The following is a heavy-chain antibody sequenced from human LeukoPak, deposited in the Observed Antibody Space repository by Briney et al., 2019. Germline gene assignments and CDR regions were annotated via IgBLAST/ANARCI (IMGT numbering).Heavy chain of an antibody. CDR1: GSTLSDLS. CDR3: VTDRARLFWYFDV. Sequence: ASVKVSCKFSGSTLSDLSIHWVRQAPGKGLEYVGGSDPEDGETFHAQNFQGRITMTEDTSIDTAYMELSSLRSEDTAVYYCVTDRARLFWYFDVWGRGTLVTVSS. V-gene: IGHV1-24*01. CDR2: SDPEDGET. J-gene: IGHJ2*01. D-gene: IGHD6-6*01.